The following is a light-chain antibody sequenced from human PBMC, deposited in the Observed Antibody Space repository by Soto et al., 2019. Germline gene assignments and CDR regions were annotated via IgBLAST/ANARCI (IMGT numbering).Light chain of an antibody. CDR2: AAS. V-gene: IGKV1-9*01. J-gene: IGKJ4*01. CDR1: LGISSD. CDR3: QQLNTYPT. Sequence: DIQLTQSPPFLPASVGHRVTITCRASLGISSDFAWYQQKPGKVPKLLIYAASTLQSGVPSRFSGSGSGTEFTLTISSLQPEDFATYYCQQLNTYPTFGGGTKVDIK.